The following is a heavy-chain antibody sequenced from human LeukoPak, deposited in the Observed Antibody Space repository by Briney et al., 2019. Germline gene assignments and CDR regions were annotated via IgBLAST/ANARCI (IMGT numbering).Heavy chain of an antibody. Sequence: GGSLRLSCAASGFTFSSYAMHWVRQAPGKGLEYVSAISSNGGSTYYANSVKGRFTISRDNSKNTLYLQMGSLRAEDMAVYYCARGGYDILTGSPDDAFDIWGQGTMVTVSS. CDR1: GFTFSSYA. CDR3: ARGGYDILTGSPDDAFDI. V-gene: IGHV3-64*01. D-gene: IGHD3-9*01. CDR2: ISSNGGST. J-gene: IGHJ3*02.